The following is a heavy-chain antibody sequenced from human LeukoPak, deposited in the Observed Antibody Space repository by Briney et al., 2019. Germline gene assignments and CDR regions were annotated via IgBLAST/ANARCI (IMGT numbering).Heavy chain of an antibody. CDR1: GGTFSSYA. V-gene: IGHV1-69*13. J-gene: IGHJ4*02. Sequence: ASVKVSCKASGGTFSSYAISWVRQAPGQGLEWMGGIIPIFGTANYAQKFQGRVTITADESTSTAYMELSSLRSEDTAVYYCARSEQWQVIHLDYWGQGTLVTVSS. CDR3: ARSEQWQVIHLDY. CDR2: IIPIFGTA. D-gene: IGHD6-19*01.